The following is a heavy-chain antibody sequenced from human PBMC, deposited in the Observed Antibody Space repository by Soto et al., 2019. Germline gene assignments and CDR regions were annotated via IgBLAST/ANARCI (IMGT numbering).Heavy chain of an antibody. Sequence: QVQLQESGPGLVKASETLSLNCRIIGGSLSKYYWSWIRQPAGKGLEWVGRISSSGSTNYSPSLESRLTMSLDTTRNQFSLQMKSVTAADTALYYCARQATLYSGYDYFDLWGQGTLVTVSS. CDR3: ARQATLYSGYDYFDL. D-gene: IGHD5-12*01. V-gene: IGHV4-4*07. CDR1: GGSLSKYY. J-gene: IGHJ5*02. CDR2: ISSSGST.